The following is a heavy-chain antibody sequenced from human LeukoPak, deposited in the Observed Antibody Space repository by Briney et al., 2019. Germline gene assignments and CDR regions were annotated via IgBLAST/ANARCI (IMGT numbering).Heavy chain of an antibody. CDR2: INHSGST. D-gene: IGHD5-18*01. CDR3: ARVSVQPDV. V-gene: IGHV4-34*01. CDR1: GGSFSDYY. Sequence: PSETLSLTCAVYGGSFSDYYWSWIRQPPGKGLEWIGEINHSGSTNYNPSLKSRVPISVDTSKNQFSLKLSSVTAADTAVYYCARVSVQPDVWGQGTTVTVSS. J-gene: IGHJ6*02.